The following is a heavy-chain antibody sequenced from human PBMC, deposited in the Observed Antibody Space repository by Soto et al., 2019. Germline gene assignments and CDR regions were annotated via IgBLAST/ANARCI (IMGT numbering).Heavy chain of an antibody. J-gene: IGHJ4*02. CDR3: AGRNGYYSGIDY. CDR1: GGSFSDYY. V-gene: IGHV4-34*01. Sequence: PSETLSLTCVVYGGSFSDYYWSWIRQPPGKGLEWIGEINPSGSTNDNPSLKSRVTISADTSKSQFSLELSSVTAADTALYYCAGRNGYYSGIDYWGQGTLVTVYS. CDR2: INPSGST. D-gene: IGHD3-22*01.